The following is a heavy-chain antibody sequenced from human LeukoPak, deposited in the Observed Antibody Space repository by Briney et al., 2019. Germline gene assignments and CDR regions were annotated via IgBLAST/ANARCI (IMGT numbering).Heavy chain of an antibody. CDR1: GYTFTSYG. CDR2: ISAYNGNT. V-gene: IGHV1-18*01. Sequence: ASVKVSFKASGYTFTSYGISWVRQAPGQGLEWMGWISAYNGNTNYAQKLQGRVTMTTDTSTSTAYMELRSLRSDDTAVYYCARDPGGYGDPHYYYYYGMDVWGQGTTVTVSS. J-gene: IGHJ6*02. CDR3: ARDPGGYGDPHYYYYYGMDV. D-gene: IGHD4-17*01.